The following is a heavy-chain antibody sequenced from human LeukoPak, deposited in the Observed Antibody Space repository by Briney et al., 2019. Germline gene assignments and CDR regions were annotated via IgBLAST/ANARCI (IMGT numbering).Heavy chain of an antibody. CDR1: GFTFSTYS. J-gene: IGHJ4*02. V-gene: IGHV3-21*01. Sequence: GGSLRLSCAASGFTFSTYSMTWVCQAPGKGLEWVSFISRSNYIYYAASVKGRFTISRDNAKNSLYLQMNSLRAEDTAIYYCAREDGIVGATSAFDYWGQGTLVTVSS. D-gene: IGHD1-26*01. CDR2: ISRSNYI. CDR3: AREDGIVGATSAFDY.